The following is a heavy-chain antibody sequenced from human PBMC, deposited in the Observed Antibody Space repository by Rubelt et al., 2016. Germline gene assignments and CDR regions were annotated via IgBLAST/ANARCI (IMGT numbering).Heavy chain of an antibody. J-gene: IGHJ5*02. CDR3: ARETTSDYGVIDR. CDR1: GFTFSSYS. V-gene: IGHV3-74*01. D-gene: IGHD4-17*01. CDR2: INNDGSIP. Sequence: EEQLVESGGGLVQPGGSLRLSCAASGFTFSSYSMDWVRQAPGKGLVWVSRINNDGSIPTYADSVKGRFTISRDNAKNTLDLQRNSLRVEDTAVYYCARETTSDYGVIDRWGQGTLVIVSS.